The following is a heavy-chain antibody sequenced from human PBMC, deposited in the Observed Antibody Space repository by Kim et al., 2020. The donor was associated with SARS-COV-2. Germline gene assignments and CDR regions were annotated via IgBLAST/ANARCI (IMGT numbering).Heavy chain of an antibody. Sequence: ASVKVSCKASGYTFTSYAMNWVRQAPGQGLEWMGWINTNTGNPTYAQGFTGRFVFSLDTSVSTAYLQISSLKAEDTAVYYCATVPPPGIAAAGTEEGYWGQGTLVTVSS. D-gene: IGHD6-13*01. CDR2: INTNTGNP. V-gene: IGHV7-4-1*02. CDR3: ATVPPPGIAAAGTEEGY. CDR1: GYTFTSYA. J-gene: IGHJ4*02.